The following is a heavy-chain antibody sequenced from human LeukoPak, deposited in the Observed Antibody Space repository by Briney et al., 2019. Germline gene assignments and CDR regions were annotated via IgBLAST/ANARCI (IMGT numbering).Heavy chain of an antibody. V-gene: IGHV3-53*01. J-gene: IGHJ4*02. CDR1: GFTVSSNS. CDR3: ARRAGDYSHPYDY. D-gene: IGHD3-22*01. Sequence: QAGGSLRLSCAASGFTVSSNSMSWVRQAPGKGLEWVSFIYSGGSTQYSDPVKGRFTISRDNSKNTLYLQMNSLRAEDTAVYYCARRAGDYSHPYDYWGQGTLVTVSS. CDR2: IYSGGST.